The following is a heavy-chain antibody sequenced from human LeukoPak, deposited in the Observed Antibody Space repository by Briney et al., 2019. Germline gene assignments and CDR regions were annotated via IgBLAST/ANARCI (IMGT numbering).Heavy chain of an antibody. D-gene: IGHD5-12*01. Sequence: GGSLRLSCAASGFTFSSYGMHWVRQAPGKGLEWVAAISYDGKNIHYVDSVKGRFTISRDSSRSTVYLQMNSLRAEDTAVYYCARTYSRESGYDFVFHYWGQGTLVTVSS. CDR2: ISYDGKNI. CDR1: GFTFSSYG. CDR3: ARTYSRESGYDFVFHY. V-gene: IGHV3-33*01. J-gene: IGHJ4*02.